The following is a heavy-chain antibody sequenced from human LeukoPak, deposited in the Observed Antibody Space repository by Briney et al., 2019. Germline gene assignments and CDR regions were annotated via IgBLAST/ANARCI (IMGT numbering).Heavy chain of an antibody. CDR1: GYTFTSYD. D-gene: IGHD3-22*01. Sequence: ASVKVSCKASGYTFTSYDINWVRQATGQGLEWMGWMNPNSGNTGYAQKFQGRVTMTRNTSISTAYMELSSLRSEDTAVYYCARDKHWGYYYDSSGPNLDYWGQGTLVTVSS. CDR3: ARDKHWGYYYDSSGPNLDY. CDR2: MNPNSGNT. V-gene: IGHV1-8*01. J-gene: IGHJ4*02.